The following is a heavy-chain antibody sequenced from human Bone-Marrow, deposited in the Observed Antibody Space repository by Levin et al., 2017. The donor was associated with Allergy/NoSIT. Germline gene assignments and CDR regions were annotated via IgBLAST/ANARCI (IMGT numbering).Heavy chain of an antibody. D-gene: IGHD3-3*01. CDR2: IDPSDSYT. J-gene: IGHJ6*03. CDR1: GYSFTSYW. Sequence: GESLKISCKGSGYSFTSYWISWVRQMPGKGLEWMGRIDPSDSYTNYSPSFQGHVTISADKSISTAYLQWSSLKASDTAMYYCARGRSGITIFGVVITYDDYMDVWGKGTTVTVSS. CDR3: ARGRSGITIFGVVITYDDYMDV. V-gene: IGHV5-10-1*01.